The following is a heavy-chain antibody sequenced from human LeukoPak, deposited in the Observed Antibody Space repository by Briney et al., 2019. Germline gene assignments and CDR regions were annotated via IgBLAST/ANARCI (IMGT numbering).Heavy chain of an antibody. CDR2: INPNNGGT. J-gene: IGHJ1*01. Sequence: ASVKVSCKASGYTFTGYYMHWVRQAPGQGLEWMGWINPNNGGTNYAQKFQGRVTMTRDTSISTAYMERSRLRSDDTAVYYCARGYPLSTTAAGTYFQHWGQGTLVTVSS. CDR3: ARGYPLSTTAAGTYFQH. V-gene: IGHV1-2*02. CDR1: GYTFTGYY. D-gene: IGHD6-13*01.